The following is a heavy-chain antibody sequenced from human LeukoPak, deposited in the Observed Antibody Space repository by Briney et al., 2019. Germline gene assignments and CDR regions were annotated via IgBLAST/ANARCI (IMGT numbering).Heavy chain of an antibody. J-gene: IGHJ5*02. D-gene: IGHD6-19*01. V-gene: IGHV4-39*01. CDR2: IYYSGST. Sequence: SETLSLTCTVSGGSISSSSYYWGWIRQPPGKGLEWIGSIYYSGSTYYNPSLKSRVTISVDTSKNQFSLKLSSVTAADTAVYYCARFLPYSSGWEKVYNWFDPWGQGTLVTVSS. CDR3: ARFLPYSSGWEKVYNWFDP. CDR1: GGSISSSSYY.